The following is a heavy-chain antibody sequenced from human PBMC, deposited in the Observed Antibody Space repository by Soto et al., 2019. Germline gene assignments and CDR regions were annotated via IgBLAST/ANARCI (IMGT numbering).Heavy chain of an antibody. D-gene: IGHD2-2*01. V-gene: IGHV1-69*06. CDR3: AEADIVVVPAATHYYYYGMDV. J-gene: IGHJ6*02. Sequence: GASVKVSCKXSGGTFSSYAISWVRQAPGQGLEWMGGIIPIFGTANYAQKFQGRVTITADKSTSTAYMELSSLRSEDTAVYYCAEADIVVVPAATHYYYYGMDVWGQGTTVTVSS. CDR2: IIPIFGTA. CDR1: GGTFSSYA.